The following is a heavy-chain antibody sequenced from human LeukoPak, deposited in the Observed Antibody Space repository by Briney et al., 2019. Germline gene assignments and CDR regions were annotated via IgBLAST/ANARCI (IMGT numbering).Heavy chain of an antibody. CDR1: GFTFDDYA. CDR2: ISGDGGST. J-gene: IGHJ4*02. Sequence: GGSLGLSCAASGFTFDDYAMHWVRQAPGKGLEWVSLISGDGGSTYYADSVKGRFTISRDNSKNSLYLQMNSLRTEDTALYYCAKGTYGSGSYSFDYWGQGTLVTVSS. V-gene: IGHV3-43*02. D-gene: IGHD3-10*01. CDR3: AKGTYGSGSYSFDY.